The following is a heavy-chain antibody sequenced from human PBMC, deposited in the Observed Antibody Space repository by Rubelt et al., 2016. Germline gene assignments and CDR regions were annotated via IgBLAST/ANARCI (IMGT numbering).Heavy chain of an antibody. J-gene: IGHJ4*02. CDR2: IYWDDDK. D-gene: IGHD4-17*01. CDR1: GFSLSTSGVG. CDR3: AHRLDYGVFLY. Sequence: QITLRESGPTLVKPTQTLTLTCTFSGFSLSTSGVGVGWIRQPPGKALEWLALIYWDDDKRYSPSLQSRLTITKDTAKNQVVLTMTNMDPVDTATYYCAHRLDYGVFLYWGQGTLVTVSS. V-gene: IGHV2-5*02.